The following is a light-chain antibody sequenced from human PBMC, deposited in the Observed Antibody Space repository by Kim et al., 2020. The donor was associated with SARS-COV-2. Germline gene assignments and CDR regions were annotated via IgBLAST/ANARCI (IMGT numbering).Light chain of an antibody. V-gene: IGKV3-20*01. CDR3: HQYGTSPGT. CDR2: GAS. CDR1: ETVTSKS. J-gene: IGKJ2*02. Sequence: LSPGERATLSCRASETVTSKSLAWYQQKPGQAPRLLIFGASSRASGIPDRFSGSGSGTDFTLTISRLEPEDFAVYYCHQYGTSPGTFGQGTKLEI.